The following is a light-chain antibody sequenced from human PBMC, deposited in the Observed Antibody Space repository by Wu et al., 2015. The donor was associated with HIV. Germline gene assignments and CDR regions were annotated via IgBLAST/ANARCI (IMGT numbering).Light chain of an antibody. V-gene: IGKV1-5*03. CDR2: QAS. Sequence: DIQLTQSPSFLSASIGDRVTITCRASQSISSWLAWYHQKPGKAPKLLIYQASSLEKGVPPRFSGSGSETDFTLTISCLQPDDFATYYCQQYKTYSPTFGGGTKVEIK. CDR1: QSISSW. CDR3: QQYKTYSPT. J-gene: IGKJ4*01.